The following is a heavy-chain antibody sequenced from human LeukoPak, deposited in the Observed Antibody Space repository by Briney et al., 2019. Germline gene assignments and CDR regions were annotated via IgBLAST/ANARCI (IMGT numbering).Heavy chain of an antibody. Sequence: KSSETLSLTCTVSGGSISSYYWSWIRQPPGKGLEWIGYIYYSGSTNYNPSLKSRVTISVDTSKNQFSLKLSSVTAADTAVYYCARGGGITSQPWAYYYMDVWGKGTTVTVSS. V-gene: IGHV4-59*01. CDR2: IYYSGST. D-gene: IGHD3-16*01. CDR3: ARGGGITSQPWAYYYMDV. J-gene: IGHJ6*03. CDR1: GGSISSYY.